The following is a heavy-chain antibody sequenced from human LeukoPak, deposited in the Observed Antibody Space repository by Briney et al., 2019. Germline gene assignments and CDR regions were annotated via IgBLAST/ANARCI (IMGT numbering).Heavy chain of an antibody. CDR3: ARANWAGIEAPATDY. V-gene: IGHV3-30-3*01. CDR2: ISYDGSNK. Sequence: PGRSLRLSCAASGFTFSSYVMHWVRQAPGKGLEWVAVISYDGSNKYYADSVKGRFTNSRDNSKNTLYLQVNSLQAEDTAVYFCARANWAGIEAPATDYWGQGTLVSVST. J-gene: IGHJ4*02. CDR1: GFTFSSYV. D-gene: IGHD2-15*01.